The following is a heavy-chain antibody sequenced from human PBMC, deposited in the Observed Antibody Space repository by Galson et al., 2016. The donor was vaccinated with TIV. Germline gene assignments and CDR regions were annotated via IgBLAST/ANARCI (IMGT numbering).Heavy chain of an antibody. CDR3: AREVAADGELDY. D-gene: IGHD6-13*01. CDR2: ISGSGGST. J-gene: IGHJ4*02. V-gene: IGHV3-23*01. CDR1: GLTFSSYA. Sequence: SLRLSCAASGLTFSSYAMSWVRQAPGKGLEWVSAISGSGGSTYYADSVKGRFTITRDNSKNTLYLQMASLRGDDTATYYCAREVAADGELDYWGQGTLVIVS.